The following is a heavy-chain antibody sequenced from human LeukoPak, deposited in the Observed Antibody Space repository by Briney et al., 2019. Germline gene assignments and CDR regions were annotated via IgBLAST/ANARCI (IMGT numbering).Heavy chain of an antibody. V-gene: IGHV1-69*13. CDR2: IIPIFGTA. CDR1: GGTFSNYP. Sequence: SVKVSCKASGGTFSNYPISWVRQAPGQGPEWMGGIIPIFGTANYAQKFQGRVTITADESTSTAYMELSSLRSEDTAVYYCARPYSSGRDYGMDVWGQGTTVTVSS. J-gene: IGHJ6*02. D-gene: IGHD6-25*01. CDR3: ARPYSSGRDYGMDV.